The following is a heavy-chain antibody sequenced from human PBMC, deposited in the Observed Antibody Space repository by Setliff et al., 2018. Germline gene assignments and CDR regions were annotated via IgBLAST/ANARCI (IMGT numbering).Heavy chain of an antibody. V-gene: IGHV4-4*07. CDR1: GGSISSYY. CDR3: GRKGISALSGAFDM. D-gene: IGHD1-26*01. Sequence: SETLSLTCTVSGGSISSYYWGWSRQPAGKGLEWVGRIYTSGNTNYNPSLKSRGTISMYTSKNQFSLKLSSLTAADTAVYYCGRKGISALSGAFDMWGQGTMVTVSS. CDR2: IYTSGNT. J-gene: IGHJ3*02.